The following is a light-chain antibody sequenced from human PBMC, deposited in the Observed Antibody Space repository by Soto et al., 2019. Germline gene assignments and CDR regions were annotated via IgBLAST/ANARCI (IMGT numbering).Light chain of an antibody. CDR1: QSVLYSSNSRNY. CDR3: QQYYSSPPT. V-gene: IGKV4-1*01. Sequence: DIVMTQSPDSLAVSLGERATINCKSSQSVLYSSNSRNYLAWYQQKPGQPPKMVIYWASTRESGVPGRFSGSGSGTDFTLTISGLQAEDVAVYYCQQYYSSPPTFGPGTKVEI. CDR2: WAS. J-gene: IGKJ3*01.